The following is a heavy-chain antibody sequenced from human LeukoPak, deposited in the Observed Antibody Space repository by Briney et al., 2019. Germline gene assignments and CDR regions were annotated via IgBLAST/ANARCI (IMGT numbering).Heavy chain of an antibody. J-gene: IGHJ6*02. CDR3: ARQDRTYYYGMDV. Sequence: GESLKISCKGSGYSFTSYWIGWVRQMPGEGLEWMGIIYPGDSDTRYSPSFQGQVTISADKSISTAYLQWSSLKASDTAMYYCARQDRTYYYGMDVWGQGTTVTVSS. CDR1: GYSFTSYW. D-gene: IGHD1-14*01. V-gene: IGHV5-51*01. CDR2: IYPGDSDT.